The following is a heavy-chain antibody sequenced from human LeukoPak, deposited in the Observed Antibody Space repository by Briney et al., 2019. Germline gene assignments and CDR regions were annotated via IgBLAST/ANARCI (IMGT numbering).Heavy chain of an antibody. J-gene: IGHJ3*01. CDR2: ISGSGDTT. CDR3: AKDSYQGDWGLDAFDV. V-gene: IGHV3-23*01. CDR1: GFIFSTYA. Sequence: GGSLRLSCAGSGFIFSTYAMTWVRKAPGKGLEWVSGISGSGDTTYYADSVKGRFTISRDNAKNSLNLQMNSLRAEDTAVYYCAKDSYQGDWGLDAFDVWGQGTMVTVSS. D-gene: IGHD2-21*02.